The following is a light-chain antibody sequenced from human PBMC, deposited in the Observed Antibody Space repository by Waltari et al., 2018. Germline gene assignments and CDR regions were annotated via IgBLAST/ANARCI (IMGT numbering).Light chain of an antibody. J-gene: IGKJ1*01. CDR2: GAS. CDR1: QSVGRT. Sequence: EIVLTQSPGTLSLSPGDRATLSCGASQSVGRTLAWYQQKPGQAPSLVIYGASIRATGIPDRFSGSGSGTDFSLTISRLEPEDFAVYYCQHYVALPVTFGQGTKVEIK. CDR3: QHYVALPVT. V-gene: IGKV3-20*01.